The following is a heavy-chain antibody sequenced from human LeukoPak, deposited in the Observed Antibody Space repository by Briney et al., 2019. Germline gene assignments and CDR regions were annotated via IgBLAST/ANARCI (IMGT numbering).Heavy chain of an antibody. CDR3: AGDCPGSFAFDI. Sequence: PGGSLSLSCAASGFSVSSNYRSWVRQAPGKGLEWVSVIYSGGSTSYADSVKGRFTISRDNSKNTLYLQMNSLRAEDTVVYYCAGDCPGSFAFDIWGQGTMVTVSS. CDR1: GFSVSSNY. CDR2: IYSGGST. V-gene: IGHV3-53*01. J-gene: IGHJ3*02. D-gene: IGHD2-15*01.